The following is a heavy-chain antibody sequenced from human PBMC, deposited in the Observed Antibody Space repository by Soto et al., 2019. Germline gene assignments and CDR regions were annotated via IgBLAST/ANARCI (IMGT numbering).Heavy chain of an antibody. CDR3: AREGPPDIAWFDP. Sequence: QVQLVQSGAEVKKPGSSVKVSCQASGGTFSIYTISWVRQAPGQGLEWMGGSANSAQKFQGRLTVTADESTSTVYLELSSLTSEDTAVYDCAREGPPDIAWFDPWGQGTLVSVSS. J-gene: IGHJ5*02. V-gene: IGHV1-69*01. D-gene: IGHD2-15*01. CDR1: GGTFSIYT. CDR2: GSA.